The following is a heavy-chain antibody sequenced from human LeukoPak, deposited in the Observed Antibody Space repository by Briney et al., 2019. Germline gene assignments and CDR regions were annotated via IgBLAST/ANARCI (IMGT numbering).Heavy chain of an antibody. J-gene: IGHJ4*02. D-gene: IGHD2-21*01. Sequence: GGSLRLSCAASGFTFRTYGMHWVRQAPGKGLEWVALMRDDGSNEYYAESVKGRFTISRDNSKNTLYLQMNSLRTEDTALYYCATEIAKGGPQDYWGQGTLVTVSS. V-gene: IGHV3-30*02. CDR1: GFTFRTYG. CDR2: MRDDGSNE. CDR3: ATEIAKGGPQDY.